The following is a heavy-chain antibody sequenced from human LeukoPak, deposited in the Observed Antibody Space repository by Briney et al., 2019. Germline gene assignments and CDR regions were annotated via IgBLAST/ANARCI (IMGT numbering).Heavy chain of an antibody. CDR1: GGTFSSYA. Sequence: SVKVSCKASGGTFSSYAISWVRQAPGQGLEWMGGIIPIFGTANYAQKFQGRVTITADESTSTAYMELSSLRSEDTAAYYCAREIVVVVAATLEKYCYGMDVWGQGTTVTVSS. J-gene: IGHJ6*02. CDR3: AREIVVVVAATLEKYCYGMDV. D-gene: IGHD2-15*01. CDR2: IIPIFGTA. V-gene: IGHV1-69*13.